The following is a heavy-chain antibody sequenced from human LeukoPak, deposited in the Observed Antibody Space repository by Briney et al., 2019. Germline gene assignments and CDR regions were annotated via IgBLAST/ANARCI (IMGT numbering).Heavy chain of an antibody. CDR2: IYYSGST. V-gene: IGHV4-59*01. J-gene: IGHJ6*03. D-gene: IGHD2-15*01. CDR1: GGSISSYY. Sequence: SETLSLTCTVSGGSISSYYWSWIRQPPGKGLEWIGYIYYSGSTNYNPSLKSRVTISVDTSKNQFSLKLSSVTAADTAVYYCARHEYCSGGSCYRYYYMDVGGKGTTVTVYS. CDR3: ARHEYCSGGSCYRYYYMDV.